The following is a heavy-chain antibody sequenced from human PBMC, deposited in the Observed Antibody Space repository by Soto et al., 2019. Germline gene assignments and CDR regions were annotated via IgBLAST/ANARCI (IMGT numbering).Heavy chain of an antibody. CDR3: ARGRSVFGYCSGGSCEYNWFDP. J-gene: IGHJ5*02. Sequence: ASVKVSCKASGYTFTSYGISWVRQAPGQGLEWMGWISAYNGNTNYAQKLQGRVTMTTDTSTSTAYMELRSLRSDDTAVYYCARGRSVFGYCSGGSCEYNWFDPWGQGTLVTVSS. V-gene: IGHV1-18*01. CDR1: GYTFTSYG. CDR2: ISAYNGNT. D-gene: IGHD2-15*01.